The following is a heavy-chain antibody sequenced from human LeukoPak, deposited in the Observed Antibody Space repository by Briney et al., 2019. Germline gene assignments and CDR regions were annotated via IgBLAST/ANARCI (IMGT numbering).Heavy chain of an antibody. CDR2: IIPIFGTA. D-gene: IGHD3-22*01. Sequence: SVKVSCTASGGTFSSYAISWVRQAPGQGLEWMGGIIPIFGTANYAQKFQGRVTITADESTSTAYMELSSLRSEDTAVYYCARNYDSSGYYYSWGQGTLVTVSS. CDR3: ARNYDSSGYYYS. CDR1: GGTFSSYA. V-gene: IGHV1-69*13. J-gene: IGHJ4*02.